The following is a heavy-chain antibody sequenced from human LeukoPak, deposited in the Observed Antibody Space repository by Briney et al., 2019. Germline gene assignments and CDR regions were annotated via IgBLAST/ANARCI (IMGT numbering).Heavy chain of an antibody. Sequence: GGSLRLSCAASGFTFSSYAMHWVHQAPGKGLEWVAVISYDGSNKYYADSVKGRFTISRDNSKNTLYLQMNSLRAEDTAVYYCARDFFLSRWYGTYYYYGMDVWGQGTTVTVSS. CDR1: GFTFSSYA. J-gene: IGHJ6*02. V-gene: IGHV3-30-3*01. CDR2: ISYDGSNK. CDR3: ARDFFLSRWYGTYYYYGMDV. D-gene: IGHD6-13*01.